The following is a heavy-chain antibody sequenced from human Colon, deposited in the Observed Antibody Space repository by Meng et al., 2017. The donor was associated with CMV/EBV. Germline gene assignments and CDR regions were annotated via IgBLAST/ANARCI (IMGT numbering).Heavy chain of an antibody. D-gene: IGHD3-3*01. V-gene: IGHV3-7*01. Sequence: GGSLRLSCEASGFNFPNFWMTWVRQSPGRGLEWVANIKQDGTEPYYLDSVRGRFTISKDNARNSLFLQMNSLRAEDTAVYYCTRRRNYDFRSGYYSGVFDSWGPGTQVTVSS. CDR1: GFNFPNFW. J-gene: IGHJ4*02. CDR2: IKQDGTEP. CDR3: TRRRNYDFRSGYYSGVFDS.